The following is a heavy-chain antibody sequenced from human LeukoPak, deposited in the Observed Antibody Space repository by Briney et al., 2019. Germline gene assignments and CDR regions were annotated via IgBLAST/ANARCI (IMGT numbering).Heavy chain of an antibody. D-gene: IGHD6-13*01. CDR3: ARHEVGSSSWYIYYYYYMDV. CDR1: GGSISSSSYY. CDR2: SYYSGST. V-gene: IGHV4-39*01. Sequence: SETLSLTCTVSGGSISSSSYYWGWIRQPPGKGLEGIGGSYYSGSTYYNPSLKSRVTISVYTSKNQFSLKLSSVTAADTAVYYCARHEVGSSSWYIYYYYYMDVWGKGTTVTVSS. J-gene: IGHJ6*03.